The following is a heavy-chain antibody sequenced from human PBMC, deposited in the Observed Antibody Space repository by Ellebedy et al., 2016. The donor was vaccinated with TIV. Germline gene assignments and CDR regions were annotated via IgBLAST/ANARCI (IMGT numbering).Heavy chain of an antibody. D-gene: IGHD6-19*01. Sequence: AASVKVSCKASGYTFTSYGISWVRQAPGQGLEWMGWISAYNGNTNYAQKLQGRVTMTTDTSTSTAYMELRSLRSDDTAVYYCARGILPKAVAGTPLDYWGQGTLVTVSS. J-gene: IGHJ4*02. CDR3: ARGILPKAVAGTPLDY. CDR2: ISAYNGNT. CDR1: GYTFTSYG. V-gene: IGHV1-18*01.